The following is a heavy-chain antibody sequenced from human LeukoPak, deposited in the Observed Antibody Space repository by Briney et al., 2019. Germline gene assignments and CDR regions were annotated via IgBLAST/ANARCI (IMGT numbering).Heavy chain of an antibody. CDR2: VYTSGST. D-gene: IGHD4-23*01. CDR1: GGSISSASYY. Sequence: SETLSLTCTVSGGSISSASYYWSWIRQPAGKGLEWIGRVYTSGSTNYNPSLEGRVTISVDTSKNQFSLRLTSVTAADTAVYYCARHGGHFDYWGQGTLVTVSS. CDR3: ARHGGHFDY. J-gene: IGHJ4*02. V-gene: IGHV4-61*02.